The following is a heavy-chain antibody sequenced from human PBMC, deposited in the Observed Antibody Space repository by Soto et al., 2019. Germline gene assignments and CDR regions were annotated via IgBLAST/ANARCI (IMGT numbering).Heavy chain of an antibody. CDR2: ISGSGGST. J-gene: IGHJ4*02. D-gene: IGHD3-22*01. Sequence: PGGSLRLSCAASGFTFRSYAMSRVRQAPGKGLEWVSAISGSGGSTHYADSVKGRFTISRDNSKNTLYLQMNSLRAEDTAVYYCAKAGPLGSSSGYFLDYWGQGT. CDR1: GFTFRSYA. V-gene: IGHV3-23*01. CDR3: AKAGPLGSSSGYFLDY.